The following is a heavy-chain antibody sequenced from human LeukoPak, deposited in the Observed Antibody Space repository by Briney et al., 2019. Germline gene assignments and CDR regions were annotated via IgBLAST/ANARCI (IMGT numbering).Heavy chain of an antibody. D-gene: IGHD1-26*01. CDR3: ARSGSHDY. V-gene: IGHV3-30*03. Sequence: GGSLRLSCAASGFTFNNYGMHWVRQAPGKGLEWVAVISYDGSKKYSADSVRGRFTISRDNAKNSLYLQMNSLRADDTAVYYCARSGSHDYWGQGTLVTVSS. J-gene: IGHJ4*02. CDR2: ISYDGSKK. CDR1: GFTFNNYG.